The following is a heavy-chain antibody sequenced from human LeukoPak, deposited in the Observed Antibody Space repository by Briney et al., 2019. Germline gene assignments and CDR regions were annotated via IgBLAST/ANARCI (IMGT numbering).Heavy chain of an antibody. CDR3: ARMKWLALDAFDI. D-gene: IGHD6-19*01. V-gene: IGHV3-7*01. CDR2: IKQDGSEK. CDR1: GFTFSSYW. J-gene: IGHJ3*02. Sequence: PGGSLRLSCAASGFTFSSYWMGWVRQAPGKGLEWVANIKQDGSEKYYVDSVKGRFTISRDNAKNSLYLQMNSLRAEDTAVYYCARMKWLALDAFDIWGQGTMVTVSS.